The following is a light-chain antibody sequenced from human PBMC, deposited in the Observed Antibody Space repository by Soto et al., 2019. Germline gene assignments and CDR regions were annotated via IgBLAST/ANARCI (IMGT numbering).Light chain of an antibody. J-gene: IGKJ2*01. CDR3: QQSYSTFPYT. V-gene: IGKV1-39*01. CDR1: QSIVSY. CDR2: TAS. Sequence: DIQMTQSPSSLSASVGDRVTITCRASQSIVSYLNWYQQKAGQSPKLLIYTASKLQGGVPSRFTGSGSGTNFTLTISSLQPEDFATYYCQQSYSTFPYTFGQGTKLEIK.